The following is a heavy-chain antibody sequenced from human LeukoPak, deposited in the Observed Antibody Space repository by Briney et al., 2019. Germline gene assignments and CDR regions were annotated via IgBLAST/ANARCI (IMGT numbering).Heavy chain of an antibody. Sequence: LRLSCAASGFTFSSYDIHWVRQPPGKGLEWIGNIYYSGSTYYNPSLKSRVTISVDTSKNQFSLKLSSVSAADSAVYYCARVGGSGTYYQNWFDPWGQGTLVTVSS. CDR3: ARVGGSGTYYQNWFDP. V-gene: IGHV4-59*04. J-gene: IGHJ5*02. CDR1: GFTFSSYD. D-gene: IGHD3-10*01. CDR2: IYYSGST.